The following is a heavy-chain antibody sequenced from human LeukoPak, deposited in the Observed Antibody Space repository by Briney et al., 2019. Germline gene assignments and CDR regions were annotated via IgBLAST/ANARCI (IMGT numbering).Heavy chain of an antibody. J-gene: IGHJ5*02. CDR3: ARVGITMVRGGRYNWSDP. CDR2: IYHSGST. D-gene: IGHD3-10*01. V-gene: IGHV4-30-2*01. CDR1: GGSISSGGYS. Sequence: SETLSLTCAVSGGSISSGGYSWSWIRQPPGKGLEWIGYIYHSGSTYYNPSLKSRVTISVDRSKNQFSLKLSSVAAADTAVYYCARVGITMVRGGRYNWSDPWGQGTLVTVSS.